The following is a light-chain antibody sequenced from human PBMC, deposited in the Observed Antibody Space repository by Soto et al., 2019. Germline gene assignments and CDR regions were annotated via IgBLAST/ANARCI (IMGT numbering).Light chain of an antibody. Sequence: EIVLTQSPGTLSLSPGERATLTCRASQSVSSSTYLAWYQQKPGQAPRLLIYDASSRATGIPDRFSGSGSGKDFTLTIGRLEPEDFAVYYCQQYGSSPITFGQGTRLEMK. CDR1: QSVSSSTY. J-gene: IGKJ5*01. CDR3: QQYGSSPIT. CDR2: DAS. V-gene: IGKV3-20*01.